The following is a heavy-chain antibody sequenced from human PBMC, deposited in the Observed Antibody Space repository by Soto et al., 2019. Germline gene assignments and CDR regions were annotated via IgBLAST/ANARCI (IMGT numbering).Heavy chain of an antibody. J-gene: IGHJ4*02. CDR3: ARVREIATIYFDY. CDR2: IIPIFGTA. CDR1: GGTFSDCA. V-gene: IGHV1-69*12. D-gene: IGHD5-12*01. Sequence: QVQLGQSGAEVKKPGSSVKVTWKAYGGTFSDCAINWVRQAHGQGLEWMGGIIPIFGTAKYAQKFQGRVTITADESTSTVYMELNSLRSEDTAVYYCARVREIATIYFDYWGQGTLVTVSS.